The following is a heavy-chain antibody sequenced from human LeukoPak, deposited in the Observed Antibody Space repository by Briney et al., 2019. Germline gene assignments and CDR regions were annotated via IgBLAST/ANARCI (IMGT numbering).Heavy chain of an antibody. D-gene: IGHD2-2*01. Sequence: GGSLRLSCAASGFTFSDYYMSWIRQAPGKGLEWVSYISSSGSTIYYADSVKGRFTISRDNSKNTLYLQMNSLRAEDTAVYYCAKDAMAPEYYFDYWGQGTLVTVSS. V-gene: IGHV3-11*04. CDR3: AKDAMAPEYYFDY. CDR2: ISSSGSTI. CDR1: GFTFSDYY. J-gene: IGHJ4*02.